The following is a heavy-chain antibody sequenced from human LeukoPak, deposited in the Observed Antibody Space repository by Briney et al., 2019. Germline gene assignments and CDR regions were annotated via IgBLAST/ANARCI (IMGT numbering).Heavy chain of an antibody. CDR3: ARDIAAAGTSWFDP. D-gene: IGHD6-13*01. CDR1: GGSISPYY. J-gene: IGHJ5*02. V-gene: IGHV4-59*01. Sequence: SETLSLTCTVSGGSISPYYWSWIRQPAGKGLEWIGYVYYSGSTNYNSSLRSRVTISVDTSKNQFSLKLSSVTAADTAVYYCARDIAAAGTSWFDPWGQGTLSPSPQ. CDR2: VYYSGST.